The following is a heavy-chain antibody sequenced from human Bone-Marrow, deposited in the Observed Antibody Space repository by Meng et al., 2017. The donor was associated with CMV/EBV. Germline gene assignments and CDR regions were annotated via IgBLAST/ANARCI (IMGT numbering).Heavy chain of an antibody. J-gene: IGHJ6*02. Sequence: ASVKVSCKASGYTFSAYYMHWVRQAPGQGLEWMGWINPDSGGTDYAQNFQGRVTMTRDTSISTAYMDLSRLRSDDTAVYYCARVGVGARGWSGMDVWGQGPTVTVSS. CDR1: GYTFSAYY. CDR3: ARVGVGARGWSGMDV. D-gene: IGHD1-26*01. V-gene: IGHV1-2*02. CDR2: INPDSGGT.